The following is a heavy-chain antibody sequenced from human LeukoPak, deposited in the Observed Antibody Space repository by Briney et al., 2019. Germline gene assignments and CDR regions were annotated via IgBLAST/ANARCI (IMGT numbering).Heavy chain of an antibody. CDR1: GYSISSGYY. J-gene: IGHJ4*02. Sequence: NPSETLSLTCTVSGYSISSGYYWGWIRQPPGKGLEWIGSIYHSGSTYYNPSLKSRVTISVDTSKNQFSLKLSSVTAADTAVYYCARQGSSITLIRGVINWGQGTLVTVSS. CDR2: IYHSGST. D-gene: IGHD3-10*01. V-gene: IGHV4-38-2*02. CDR3: ARQGSSITLIRGVIN.